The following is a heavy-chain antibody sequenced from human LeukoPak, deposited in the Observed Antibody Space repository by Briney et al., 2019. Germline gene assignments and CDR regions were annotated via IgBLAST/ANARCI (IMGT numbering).Heavy chain of an antibody. J-gene: IGHJ4*02. CDR1: GVSISSHY. Sequence: PSETLSLTCTVSGVSISSHYWSWIRQSPGKGLEWIGNIYYTGSTNYNPSLKSRVAISIDTSKNQFSLTPSSVTAADAAVYYCASAGNPHYFDFWGQGPLVTVSS. CDR3: ASAGNPHYFDF. CDR2: IYYTGST. V-gene: IGHV4-59*11.